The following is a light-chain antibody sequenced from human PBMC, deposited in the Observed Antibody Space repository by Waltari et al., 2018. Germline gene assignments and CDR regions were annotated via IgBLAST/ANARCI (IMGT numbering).Light chain of an antibody. Sequence: DIVVTQSPLSLPVTPGEPASISCSSSQSLLHSNGYNYLDWYLQKPGQSPQLLIYLGSNRASGVPDRFSGSGSGTDFTLKISRVEAEDVGVYYCMQSLQALWTFGQGTKVEFK. CDR3: MQSLQALWT. CDR2: LGS. V-gene: IGKV2-28*01. CDR1: QSLLHSNGYNY. J-gene: IGKJ1*01.